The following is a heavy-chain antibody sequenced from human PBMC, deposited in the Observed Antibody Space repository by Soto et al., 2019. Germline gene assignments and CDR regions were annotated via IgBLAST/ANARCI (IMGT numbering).Heavy chain of an antibody. Sequence: QVQLVESGGGVVQPGRSLRLSCAASGFTFSSYGMHWVRQAPGKGLEWVAVISYDGSNKYYADSVKGRFTISRDNAKTTVYLQMNRLRAEDTAVYYCAADTWWFENRPLLPIENWGQGTLVTVSS. CDR1: GFTFSSYG. D-gene: IGHD2-15*01. J-gene: IGHJ4*02. V-gene: IGHV3-30*03. CDR2: ISYDGSNK. CDR3: AADTWWFENRPLLPIEN.